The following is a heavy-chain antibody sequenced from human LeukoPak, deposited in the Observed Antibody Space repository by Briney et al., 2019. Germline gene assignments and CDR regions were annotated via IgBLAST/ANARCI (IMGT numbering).Heavy chain of an antibody. D-gene: IGHD4-23*01. V-gene: IGHV3-30*03. J-gene: IGHJ4*02. CDR3: ARETTVVTKDIDYFDY. Sequence: GGSLRLSCAASGFTFSSYGMHWVRQAPGKGLEWVAVISYDGSNKYYADSVKGRFTISRDNSKNTLYLQMNSLRAEDTGVYYCARETTVVTKDIDYFDYWGQGTLVTVSS. CDR1: GFTFSSYG. CDR2: ISYDGSNK.